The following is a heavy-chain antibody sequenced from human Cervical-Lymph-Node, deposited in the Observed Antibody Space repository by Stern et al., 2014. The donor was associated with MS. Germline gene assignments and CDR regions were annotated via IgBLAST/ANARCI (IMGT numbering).Heavy chain of an antibody. CDR3: ARDKMHAFDY. D-gene: IGHD2-8*01. V-gene: IGHV1-18*01. Sequence: QVQLVQSGTEVKQPGASVLVSCKASGYTFTTYGITWVRQAPGQGLAWMGWISADSGNTKYAQQVQDRVTMTRDTTTGTAYMEVRSLRSEDTAVYYCARDKMHAFDYWGQGTQVTVPS. CDR2: ISADSGNT. CDR1: GYTFTTYG. J-gene: IGHJ4*02.